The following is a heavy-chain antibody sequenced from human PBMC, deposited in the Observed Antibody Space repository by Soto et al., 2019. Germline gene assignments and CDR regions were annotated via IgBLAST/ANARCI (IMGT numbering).Heavy chain of an antibody. V-gene: IGHV3-30-3*01. Sequence: PGGSLRLSCAASGFTFSSYAMHWVRQAPGKGLEWVAVISYDGSNKYYADSVKGRFTISRDNSKNTLYLQMNSLRAEDTAVYYCAGGNWNYGDYWGQGTLVTVSS. J-gene: IGHJ4*02. CDR2: ISYDGSNK. D-gene: IGHD1-7*01. CDR1: GFTFSSYA. CDR3: AGGNWNYGDY.